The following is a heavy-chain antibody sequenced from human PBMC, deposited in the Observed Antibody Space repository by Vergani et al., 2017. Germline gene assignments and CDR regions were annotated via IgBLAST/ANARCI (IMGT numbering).Heavy chain of an antibody. Sequence: QVQLVESGGGVVQPGRSLRLSCAASGFTFSSYGMHWVRQAPGKGLEWVAVISYDGSSKYYADSVKGRFTIARENSKNTLYLQMNSLRAEDTAVYYCAKDGSQEGPWGCTNGVCVLYYYMDVWGKGTTVTVSS. J-gene: IGHJ6*03. V-gene: IGHV3-30*18. CDR1: GFTFSSYG. D-gene: IGHD2-8*01. CDR3: AKDGSQEGPWGCTNGVCVLYYYMDV. CDR2: ISYDGSSK.